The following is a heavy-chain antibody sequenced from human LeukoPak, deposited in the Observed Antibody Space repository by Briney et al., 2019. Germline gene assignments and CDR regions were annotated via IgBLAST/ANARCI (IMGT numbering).Heavy chain of an antibody. V-gene: IGHV3-11*01. CDR1: GFTFNDYY. J-gene: IGHJ4*02. D-gene: IGHD1-26*01. Sequence: GGSLRLSCAASGFTFNDYYMTWVRQAPGKGLEWLSYISTSGSSIYYADSVKGRFTISRDNAKKSLYLQMNSLTAEDTAVYFCAREGGGSLDYWGQGILVSVSS. CDR2: ISTSGSSI. CDR3: AREGGGSLDY.